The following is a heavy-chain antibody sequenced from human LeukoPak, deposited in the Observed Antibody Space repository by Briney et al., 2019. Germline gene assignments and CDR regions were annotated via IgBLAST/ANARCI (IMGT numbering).Heavy chain of an antibody. CDR2: IYYSGST. V-gene: IGHV4-61*01. CDR3: ARGGGYPFNWFDP. J-gene: IGHJ5*02. D-gene: IGHD2-15*01. Sequence: SETLSLTCAVSGYSITSGYYWGWIRQPPGKGLEWIGYIYYSGSTNYNPSLKSRVTISVDTSKNQFSLKLSSVTAADTAVYYCARGGGYPFNWFDPWGQGTLVTVSS. CDR1: GYSITSGYY.